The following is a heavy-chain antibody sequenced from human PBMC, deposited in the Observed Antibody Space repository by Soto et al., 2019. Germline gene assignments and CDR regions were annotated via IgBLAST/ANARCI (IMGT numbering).Heavy chain of an antibody. D-gene: IGHD6-19*01. Sequence: QVQLVESGGGVVQPGRSLRLSCAASGFTFSSYGMHWVRQAPGKGLEWVAVIWYDGSNKYYADSVKGRFSISRDNSKNTLYLQMNSLRAEDTAVYYCARDRTKWPVQGVFDYWGQGTLVTVSS. CDR2: IWYDGSNK. CDR1: GFTFSSYG. V-gene: IGHV3-33*01. CDR3: ARDRTKWPVQGVFDY. J-gene: IGHJ4*02.